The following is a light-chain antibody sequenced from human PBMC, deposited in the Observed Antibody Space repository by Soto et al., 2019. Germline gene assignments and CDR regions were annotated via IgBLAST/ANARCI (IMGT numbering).Light chain of an antibody. J-gene: IGKJ3*01. CDR1: QDISNY. Sequence: DIQMTQSPSSLSASVGDRVTITCQASQDISNYLNWYQQKPGKAPKLLIYVASNLETGVPSRFSGRGSATDFTVTISSLQPEDIATYYCQQYDNLPRFTFGPGTKVDIK. CDR2: VAS. CDR3: QQYDNLPRFT. V-gene: IGKV1-33*01.